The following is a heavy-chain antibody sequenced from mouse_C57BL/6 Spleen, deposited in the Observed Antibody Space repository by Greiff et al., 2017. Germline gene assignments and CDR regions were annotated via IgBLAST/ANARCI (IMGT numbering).Heavy chain of an antibody. CDR2: INPSRGYT. CDR3: ARYDGYYWYFDV. CDR1: GYTFTRYW. Sequence: QVQLQQSGADLAKPGASVKLSCKASGYTFTRYWLPWVKQRPGQGLEWIGYINPSRGYTNYNQKFKDKATLTADKSSSTAYRQLSSLTYEDSAVYYCARYDGYYWYFDVWGTGTTVTVSS. D-gene: IGHD2-3*01. J-gene: IGHJ1*03. V-gene: IGHV1-7*01.